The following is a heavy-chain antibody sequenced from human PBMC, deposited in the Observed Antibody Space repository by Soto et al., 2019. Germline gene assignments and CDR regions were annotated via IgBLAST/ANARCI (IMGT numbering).Heavy chain of an antibody. CDR2: MSWDDDK. D-gene: IGHD2-15*01. V-gene: IGHV2-5*02. CDR3: AHRPSYCSGGSCYSGFDY. CDR1: GFSLSTRGVG. J-gene: IGHJ4*02. Sequence: QITLKESGPTLVKPTQTLTLTCTFSGFSLSTRGVGVVWIRQPPGKALEWLALMSWDDDKRYSPSLKSMLTITKDTCKNQLVRTLTNMDPVDTATYYCAHRPSYCSGGSCYSGFDYWGEGTLGTGSS.